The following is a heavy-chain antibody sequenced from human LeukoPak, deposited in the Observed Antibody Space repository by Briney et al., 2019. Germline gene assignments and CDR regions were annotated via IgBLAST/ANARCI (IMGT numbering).Heavy chain of an antibody. CDR3: VRGGSYTFDP. D-gene: IGHD1-26*01. Sequence: PGGSLRLSCSAFGFTLSHYWMTWVCQAPGKGLEWVASIKEDGSEKSYVDSVKGRFTISRDNAKNSLYLQMNSLGAEDTAVYYCVRGGSYTFDPWGQGILVTVSS. CDR1: GFTLSHYW. CDR2: IKEDGSEK. V-gene: IGHV3-7*01. J-gene: IGHJ5*02.